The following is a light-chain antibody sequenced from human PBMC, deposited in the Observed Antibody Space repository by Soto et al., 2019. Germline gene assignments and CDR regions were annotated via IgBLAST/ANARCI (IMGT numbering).Light chain of an antibody. J-gene: IGKJ1*01. CDR3: MQGTHWPRT. CDR1: QSLVSSDGNTF. V-gene: IGKV2-30*01. Sequence: DVVMTQSPLSLPVTLGRPASISCRSSQSLVSSDGNTFLNWFHQRPGQSPRRLIYKVSNRDSGVPDRFSGSGSGTDFTLKISRVEAEDVGVYYCMQGTHWPRTFGQGTKV. CDR2: KVS.